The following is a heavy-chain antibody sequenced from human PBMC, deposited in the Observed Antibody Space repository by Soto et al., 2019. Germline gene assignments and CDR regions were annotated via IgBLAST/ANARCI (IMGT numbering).Heavy chain of an antibody. CDR3: ARGYRGVVRGVKYNWFDP. J-gene: IGHJ5*02. CDR1: GYTFTGYY. D-gene: IGHD3-10*01. Sequence: QVQLVQSGAEVKKPGASVKVSCKASGYTFTGYYMHWVRQAPGQGLEWMGWINPNSGGTNYAQKFQGWVTMTRDTSISTAYMELSRLRSDDTAVYYCARGYRGVVRGVKYNWFDPWGQGTLVTVSS. V-gene: IGHV1-2*04. CDR2: INPNSGGT.